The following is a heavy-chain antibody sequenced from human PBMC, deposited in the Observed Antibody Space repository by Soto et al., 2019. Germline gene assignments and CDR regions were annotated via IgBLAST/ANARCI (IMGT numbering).Heavy chain of an antibody. J-gene: IGHJ5*01. CDR1: GFTFSSYA. D-gene: IGHD1-7*01. CDR3: ATDLPGELLPTCFYS. CDR2: IPYSGGST. Sequence: DVQLLESGGGLVQPGGSLRLSCAASGFTFSSYAMTWVRQAPGRGLEWVSSIPYSGGSTYYADSVKGRFTISRDNSKSTLYLQMNSLRAEDTAVYYCATDLPGELLPTCFYSWGQGTLVTVSS. V-gene: IGHV3-23*01.